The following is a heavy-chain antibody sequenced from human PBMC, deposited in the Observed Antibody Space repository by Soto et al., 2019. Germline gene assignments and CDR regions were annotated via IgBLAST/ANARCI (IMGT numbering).Heavy chain of an antibody. D-gene: IGHD6-6*01. J-gene: IGHJ6*03. CDR1: GYTFTNYG. CDR3: ARVPQLVGYFYYYRVV. CDR2: ISAYNGDT. V-gene: IGHV1-18*01. Sequence: QVQLLQSGAEVKKPGASVKVSCKASGYTFTNYGITWVRQAPGQGLEWMGWISAYNGDTHYTQRLKGRVTMTTDTSRSTAYMVLRRLRSDDTSVYYCARVPQLVGYFYYYRVVLGKGTTVTVSS.